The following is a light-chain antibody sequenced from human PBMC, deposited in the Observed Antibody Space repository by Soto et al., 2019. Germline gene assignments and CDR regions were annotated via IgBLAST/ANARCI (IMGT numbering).Light chain of an antibody. V-gene: IGKV1-5*01. CDR2: DAS. J-gene: IGKJ1*01. CDR3: QQYETFSGK. Sequence: QMTQSPSTLSASIGDRVTITCRASQSVDSRLAWYQQKPGKAPKLLVYDASALPRGVPSRFSGSGSGTKFTLTIASLQPDDFATYYCQQYETFSGKFGPGTKVDIK. CDR1: QSVDSR.